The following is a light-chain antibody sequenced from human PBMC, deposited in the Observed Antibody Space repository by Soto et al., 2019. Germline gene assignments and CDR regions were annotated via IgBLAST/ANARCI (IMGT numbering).Light chain of an antibody. CDR1: QGISSY. J-gene: IGKJ2*01. CDR2: AAS. Sequence: DIQLTQSPSFLSASVGDRVTITCRASQGISSYFAWYQQKPGKAPKLLIYAASTLQSGVPSRFSGSGSGTEFTLTISSLQPEDFATYSCQQHNSYPLYTFGQGTKLEIK. V-gene: IGKV1-9*01. CDR3: QQHNSYPLYT.